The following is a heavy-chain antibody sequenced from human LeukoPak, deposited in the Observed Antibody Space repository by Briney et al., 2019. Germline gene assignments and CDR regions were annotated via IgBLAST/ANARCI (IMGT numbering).Heavy chain of an antibody. V-gene: IGHV3-30*18. Sequence: PGRSLRLSCAPSGFTFSSYGMHWVRQAPGKGLEWVAVISYDGSNKYYADSVKGRFTISRDNSKNTLYLQMNSLRAEDTAVYYCAKAHTIAVAFDYWGQETLVTVSS. CDR2: ISYDGSNK. J-gene: IGHJ4*02. CDR1: GFTFSSYG. CDR3: AKAHTIAVAFDY. D-gene: IGHD6-19*01.